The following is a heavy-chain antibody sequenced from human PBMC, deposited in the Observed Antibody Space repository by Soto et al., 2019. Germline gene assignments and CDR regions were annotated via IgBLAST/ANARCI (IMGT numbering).Heavy chain of an antibody. J-gene: IGHJ6*04. CDR1: GVSISSYY. CDR2: IYYSGST. Sequence: SATLSLTCTVSGVSISSYYWSWIRQPPGKGLEWIGYIYYSGSTNYNPSLKSRVTISIDTSKNQLSLKLSSVTAGETDVYYCARDHGDYGVNVDVWGKGSTVTVSS. V-gene: IGHV4-59*01. CDR3: ARDHGDYGVNVDV. D-gene: IGHD4-17*01.